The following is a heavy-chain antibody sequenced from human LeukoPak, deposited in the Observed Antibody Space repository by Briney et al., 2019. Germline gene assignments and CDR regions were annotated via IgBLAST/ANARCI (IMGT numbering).Heavy chain of an antibody. V-gene: IGHV3-30-3*01. CDR2: ISYDGSNK. D-gene: IGHD3-16*01. CDR3: ARDGGFWFDY. J-gene: IGHJ4*02. Sequence: SCKASGGTFSSYAMHWVRQAPGKGLEWVAVISYDGSNKYYADSVKGRFTISRDNSKNTLYVQMNSLRAEDTAVYYCARDGGFWFDYWGQGTLVTVSS. CDR1: GGTFSSYA.